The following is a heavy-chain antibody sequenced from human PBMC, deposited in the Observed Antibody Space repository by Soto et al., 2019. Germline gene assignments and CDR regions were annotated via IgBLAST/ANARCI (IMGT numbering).Heavy chain of an antibody. CDR1: GFTFDDFA. CDR2: VAWNSGST. J-gene: IGHJ6*02. V-gene: IGHV3-9*01. Sequence: DVQLVESGGGLVQPGRSLRLSCAASGFTFDDFAMHWVRQAPGKGLEWVSGVAWNSGSTAYADSVKGRFTISRDNARNPLYLQMNSLRAEDTALYYCVKGRGSYEVKFGMDVWGQGTTVTVSS. D-gene: IGHD6-25*01. CDR3: VKGRGSYEVKFGMDV.